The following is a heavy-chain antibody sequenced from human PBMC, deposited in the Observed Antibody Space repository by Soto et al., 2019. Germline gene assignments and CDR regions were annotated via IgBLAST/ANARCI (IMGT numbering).Heavy chain of an antibody. CDR3: STDPNGDYIGAFDN. Sequence: EVQLLESGGRLVPPGGSLRLSCAGSRFSFSNYAMTWARQAPGEGLEWVSSITGSGGGTTYADSVKGRFTISRDNSKNIPYLQMDSLRADDTAVYYCSTDPNGDYIGAFDNWGQGTMVTVSS. J-gene: IGHJ3*02. CDR2: ITGSGGGT. V-gene: IGHV3-23*01. D-gene: IGHD4-17*01. CDR1: RFSFSNYA.